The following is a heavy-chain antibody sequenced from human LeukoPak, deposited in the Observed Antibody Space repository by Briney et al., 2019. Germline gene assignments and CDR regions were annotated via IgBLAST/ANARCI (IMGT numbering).Heavy chain of an antibody. V-gene: IGHV3-21*01. Sequence: GGSLRLSCAASGFTFSSYSMNWVRQAPGKGLEWVSSISSSSSYIYYADSVKGRFTISRDNAKNSLYLQMNSLRAEDTAVYYCARDSVVRGSSRLFDYWGQGTLVTVSS. CDR1: GFTFSSYS. J-gene: IGHJ4*02. CDR2: ISSSSSYI. D-gene: IGHD3-10*01. CDR3: ARDSVVRGSSRLFDY.